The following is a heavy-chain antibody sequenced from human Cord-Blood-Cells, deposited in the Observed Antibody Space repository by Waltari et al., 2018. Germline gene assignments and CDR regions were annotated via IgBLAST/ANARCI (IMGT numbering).Heavy chain of an antibody. V-gene: IGHV4-34*01. CDR2: INHSGST. Sequence: QVQLQQWGAGLLKPSETLSLPCAVYGGSFSGYYWSWIRQPPGKGLEWIGEINHSGSTNYNPSLKSRVTISVDTSKNQFSLKLSSVTAADTTVYYCARAGTGDIVVVPAAIHYYYGMDVWGQGTTVTVSS. J-gene: IGHJ6*02. D-gene: IGHD2-2*02. CDR1: GGSFSGYY. CDR3: ARAGTGDIVVVPAAIHYYYGMDV.